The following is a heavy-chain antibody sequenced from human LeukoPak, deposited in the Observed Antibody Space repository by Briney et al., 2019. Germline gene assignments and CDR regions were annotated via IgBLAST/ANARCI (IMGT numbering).Heavy chain of an antibody. J-gene: IGHJ3*02. D-gene: IGHD3-3*01. CDR2: IYPGDSDT. CDR1: GYSFTSYW. CDR3: ARLLGPAYYDFWSGRFDI. Sequence: HGESLKISCKGSGYSFTSYWIGWVRQMPGNGLEWMGIIYPGDSDTRYSPSFQGQVTISADKSISTAYLQWRSLKASDTAMYYCARLLGPAYYDFWSGRFDIWGQGTMVTVSS. V-gene: IGHV5-51*01.